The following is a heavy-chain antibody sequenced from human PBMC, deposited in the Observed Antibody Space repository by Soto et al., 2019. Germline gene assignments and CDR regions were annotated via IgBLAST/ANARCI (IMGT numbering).Heavy chain of an antibody. Sequence: QVQLLESGGGLVKPGGSLRLSCAASKFTVSAYYMAWIRQAPGKGLDWISYISGDSSDRNYADSVKGRFTISRDNAKNSLYLQMNSLTVEDTAEHFCATGQQVRMADIWGQGTMVTVSS. CDR3: ATGQQVRMADI. V-gene: IGHV3-11*03. D-gene: IGHD6-13*01. CDR1: KFTVSAYY. J-gene: IGHJ3*02. CDR2: ISGDSSDR.